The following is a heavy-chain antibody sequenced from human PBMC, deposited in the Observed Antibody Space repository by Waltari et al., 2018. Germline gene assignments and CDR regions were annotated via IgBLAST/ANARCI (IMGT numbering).Heavy chain of an antibody. J-gene: IGHJ5*02. CDR2: IHSDGKT. CDR3: TSGWGFDP. D-gene: IGHD6-19*01. Sequence: EVQLVESGGGLIQPGGSLRLCCAASGFSVSSKYMRWVRQAPGKGLEWVSLIHSDGKTYYADSAKGRFTISRDNFKNTLYLQMNSLRAEDTAVYYCTSGWGFDPWGQGTLVTVSS. V-gene: IGHV3-53*01. CDR1: GFSVSSKY.